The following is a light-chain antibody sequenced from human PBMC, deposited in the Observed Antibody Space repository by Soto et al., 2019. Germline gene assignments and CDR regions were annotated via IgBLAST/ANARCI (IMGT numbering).Light chain of an antibody. CDR3: QQYNNWPWT. V-gene: IGKV3-15*01. CDR2: DAS. CDR1: QSVTSN. Sequence: EVVMTQSPATLSMSPGDRASLSCRASQSVTSNLAWYQQKPGQAPRLLIYDASNRATGIPTRFSGSGSGTEFTFTISSLQSEDFAVYYCQQYNNWPWTFGQGTKVEIK. J-gene: IGKJ1*01.